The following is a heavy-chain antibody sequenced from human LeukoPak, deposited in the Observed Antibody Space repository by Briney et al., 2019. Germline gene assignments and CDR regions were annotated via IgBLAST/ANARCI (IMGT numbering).Heavy chain of an antibody. D-gene: IGHD2-21*02. Sequence: GGSLRLSRAASGFTFSSYSMNWVRQAPGKGLEWVSSISSSSSYIYYADSVKGRFTISRDNAKNSLYLQMNSLRAEDTAVYYCARVAYCGGDCYSYYFDYWGQGTLVTVSP. V-gene: IGHV3-21*01. CDR3: ARVAYCGGDCYSYYFDY. CDR2: ISSSSSYI. CDR1: GFTFSSYS. J-gene: IGHJ4*02.